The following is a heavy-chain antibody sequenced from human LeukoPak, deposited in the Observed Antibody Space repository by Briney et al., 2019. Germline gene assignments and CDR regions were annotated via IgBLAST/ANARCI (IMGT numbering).Heavy chain of an antibody. CDR3: ARGGRYYGSGSIHYYYYGMDV. D-gene: IGHD3-10*01. Sequence: GGSLRLSCAASGFTFSSYEMNWVRQAPGKGLDWVSYISSSGNTIYYADSVKGRFTISRDSAKNSLYLQMNSLRAEDTAVYYCARGGRYYGSGSIHYYYYGMDVWGQGTTVTVSS. V-gene: IGHV3-48*03. CDR1: GFTFSSYE. CDR2: ISSSGNTI. J-gene: IGHJ6*02.